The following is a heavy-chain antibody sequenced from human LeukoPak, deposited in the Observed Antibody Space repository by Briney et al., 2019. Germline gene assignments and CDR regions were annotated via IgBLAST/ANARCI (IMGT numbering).Heavy chain of an antibody. D-gene: IGHD3-10*01. CDR2: IWNDGSNK. CDR1: GFTFSSYG. Sequence: AGSLSLSCAASGFTFSSYGMHWVRQAPGKGLEWVAVIWNDGSNKYYADSVKGRFTISRDNSKNTLYLQMNSLRAEDTAVYYCARGREVRGAMGVTDGYCDYWGQGTLVTVSS. CDR3: ARGREVRGAMGVTDGYCDY. J-gene: IGHJ4*02. V-gene: IGHV3-33*01.